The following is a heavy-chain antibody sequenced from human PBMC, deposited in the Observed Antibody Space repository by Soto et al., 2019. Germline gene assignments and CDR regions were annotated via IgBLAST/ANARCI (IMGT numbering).Heavy chain of an antibody. V-gene: IGHV1-46*01. Sequence: ASVKVSCKASGYTFTSYYMHWVGPAPGQGLEWMGIINPSGGSTSYAQKFQGRVTITADESARTSYMELSSLKSQDTAVYYCVRDSGAKLSSRWGQGTLVTVSS. CDR3: VRDSGAKLSSR. D-gene: IGHD6-13*01. J-gene: IGHJ4*02. CDR1: GYTFTSYY. CDR2: INPSGGST.